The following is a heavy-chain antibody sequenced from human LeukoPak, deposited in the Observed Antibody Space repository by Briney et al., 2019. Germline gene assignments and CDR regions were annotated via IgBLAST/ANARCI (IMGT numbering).Heavy chain of an antibody. CDR2: IYYSGST. D-gene: IGHD2-15*01. CDR1: GGSISSYY. Sequence: PSETLSLTCTVSGGSISSYYWSWIRQPPGKGLEWIGYIYYSGSTNYNPSLKSRVTISVDTSKNQFSLKLSSVTAADTAVYYCAREQVVAATGGEYFDYWGQGPLVTVSS. CDR3: AREQVVAATGGEYFDY. V-gene: IGHV4-59*01. J-gene: IGHJ4*02.